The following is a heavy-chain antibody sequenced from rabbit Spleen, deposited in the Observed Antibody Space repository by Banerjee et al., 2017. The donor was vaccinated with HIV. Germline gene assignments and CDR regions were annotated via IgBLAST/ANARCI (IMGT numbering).Heavy chain of an antibody. J-gene: IGHJ6*01. Sequence: QEQLVESGGGLVQPEGSLTLTCKASGLDFTSRYWICWVRQAPGKGLEWIACIDVGRSGFTYYANRAKGRFTISKISPTTVDLQMTSLTVADTATYFCARDTGSSFSSYGMDLWGPGTLVTVS. D-gene: IGHD8-1*01. CDR3: ARDTGSSFSSYGMDL. CDR1: GLDFTSRYW. CDR2: IDVGRSGFT. V-gene: IGHV1S45*01.